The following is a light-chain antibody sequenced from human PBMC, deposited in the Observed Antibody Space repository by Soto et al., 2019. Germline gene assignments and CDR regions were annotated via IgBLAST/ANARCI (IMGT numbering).Light chain of an antibody. V-gene: IGKV3-15*01. Sequence: ILITQSPATLSVSPGERATLSCRASQSVSTNLAWYQQKPGQSPRLLLYGTSTRAAGIPGRFSGSGSGTEFTLTISSLHSEDSAVYYCQQYNHWWTFGQGTKVDIK. J-gene: IGKJ1*01. CDR2: GTS. CDR1: QSVSTN. CDR3: QQYNHWWT.